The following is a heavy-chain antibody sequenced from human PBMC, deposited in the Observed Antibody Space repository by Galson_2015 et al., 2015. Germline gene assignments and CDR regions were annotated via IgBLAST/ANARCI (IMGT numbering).Heavy chain of an antibody. Sequence: SLRLSCAVSGFTFSRYGMHWVRQAPGKGLEYVSGISSNGGSTYNADSVKGRFTISRDNSKNTLYLQMSSLRAEDTAVYYCVKEYDIDTWGQGTLVTVSS. CDR1: GFTFSRYG. J-gene: IGHJ5*02. CDR3: VKEYDIDT. D-gene: IGHD3-9*01. CDR2: ISSNGGST. V-gene: IGHV3-64D*08.